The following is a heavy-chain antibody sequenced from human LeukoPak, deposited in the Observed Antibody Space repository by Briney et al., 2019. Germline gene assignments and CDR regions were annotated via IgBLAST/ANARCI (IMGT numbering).Heavy chain of an antibody. V-gene: IGHV4-30-2*01. J-gene: IGHJ4*02. CDR1: GGSISSGGYY. D-gene: IGHD3-3*01. CDR3: GRVSDGSPEWSLLDY. Sequence: SETLSLTCTVSGGSISSGGYYWSWIRQPPGKGLEWIGYIYHSGSTYYNPSLKSRVTISVDRSKNQFSLKLTSVTAADTAVYYCGRVSDGSPEWSLLDYWGQGTLVTVSS. CDR2: IYHSGST.